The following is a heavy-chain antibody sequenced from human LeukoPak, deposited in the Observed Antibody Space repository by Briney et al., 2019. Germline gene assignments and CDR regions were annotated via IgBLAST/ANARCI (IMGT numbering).Heavy chain of an antibody. V-gene: IGHV4-59*11. J-gene: IGHJ6*02. CDR2: IYNSGSS. Sequence: SETLSHTCIVPGGSISNHYGSWIRQPPGKGREWVGYIYNSGSSNYNTSLKSRVTISVDTSKNQFSLKLSSVTAADTAVYYCVRYVAVAGYYDYYGIDVWGQGTTVTVSS. CDR1: GGSISNHY. CDR3: VRYVAVAGYYDYYGIDV. D-gene: IGHD6-19*01.